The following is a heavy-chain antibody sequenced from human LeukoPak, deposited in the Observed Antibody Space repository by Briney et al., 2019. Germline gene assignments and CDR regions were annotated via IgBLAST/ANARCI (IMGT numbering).Heavy chain of an antibody. Sequence: ASVNVSCKASGYTFTSYYVHWVRQAPGQGLEWMGIINPSGGGTIYAQKFQDRVTMTRDTSTSTVYMELSSLRSEDTAVYYCARDLSGTDLDYWGQGTLVTVSS. D-gene: IGHD2/OR15-2a*01. V-gene: IGHV1-46*01. CDR3: ARDLSGTDLDY. CDR1: GYTFTSYY. J-gene: IGHJ4*02. CDR2: INPSGGGT.